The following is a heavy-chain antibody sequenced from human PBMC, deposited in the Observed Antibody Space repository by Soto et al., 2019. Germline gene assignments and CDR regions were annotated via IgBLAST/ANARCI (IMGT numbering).Heavy chain of an antibody. CDR1: GGSVSTGVHY. CDR3: ARGYYTSWYWFDR. D-gene: IGHD6-13*01. V-gene: IGHV4-61*08. CDR2: IYYSGST. J-gene: IGHJ2*01. Sequence: QVQLQESGPGLVKPSETLSLTCTVSVSGGSVSTGVHYWSWIRQPPGKGLEWIGYIYYSGSTNYNPSLKSRVTISVDTSKNQFSLKLTSVTAADTAVYYSARGYYTSWYWFDRWGRGTLVTVSS.